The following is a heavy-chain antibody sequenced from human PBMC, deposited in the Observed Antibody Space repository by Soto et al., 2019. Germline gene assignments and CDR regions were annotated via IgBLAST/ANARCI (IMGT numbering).Heavy chain of an antibody. J-gene: IGHJ5*02. V-gene: IGHV1-18*04. CDR3: AREENYYDSSGPGGWFDP. CDR1: GYTFTSYG. D-gene: IGHD3-22*01. Sequence: ASVKVSCKASGYTFTSYGISWVRQAPGQGLEWMGWISAYNGNTNYAPKLQGRVTMTTDTSTSTAYMELRSLRSDDTAVYYCAREENYYDSSGPGGWFDPWGQGTLVTVSS. CDR2: ISAYNGNT.